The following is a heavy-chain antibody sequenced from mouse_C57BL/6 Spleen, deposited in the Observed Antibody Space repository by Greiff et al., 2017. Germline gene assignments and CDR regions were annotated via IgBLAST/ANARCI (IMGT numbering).Heavy chain of an antibody. V-gene: IGHV2-3*01. J-gene: IGHJ2*01. Sequence: VKVVESGPGLVAPSQSLSITCTVSGFSLTSYGVSWVRPPPGKGLEWLGVIWGDGSTNYHSALISRLSISKDNSKSQVFLKLNSLQTDDTATYYCAKGGSNYDPYYFDYWGQGTTLTVSS. CDR3: AKGGSNYDPYYFDY. D-gene: IGHD2-5*01. CDR1: GFSLTSYG. CDR2: IWGDGST.